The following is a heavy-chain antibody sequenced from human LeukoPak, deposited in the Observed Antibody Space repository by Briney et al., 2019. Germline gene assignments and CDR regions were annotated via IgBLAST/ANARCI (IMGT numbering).Heavy chain of an antibody. CDR3: AGTGTTGNYYYGMDV. D-gene: IGHD1-1*01. Sequence: SETLSLTCAVSGGSFSGYYWTWIRQPPGKGLEWIGEINHSGSANYNPSLKSRVTISLDTSKNQFSLKLSSVTAADTAVYYCAGTGTTGNYYYGMDVWGQGTTVTVSS. CDR2: INHSGSA. CDR1: GGSFSGYY. V-gene: IGHV4-34*01. J-gene: IGHJ6*02.